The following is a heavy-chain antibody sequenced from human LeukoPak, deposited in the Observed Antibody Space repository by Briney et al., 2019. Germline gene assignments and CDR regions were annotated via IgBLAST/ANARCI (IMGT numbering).Heavy chain of an antibody. Sequence: PSETLSLTCTVSGGSISSYYWSWIRQPPGKGLEWIGYIYYSGSTNYNPSLKSRVTISVDTSKNQFSLKLSSVTAADTAVYYCARDAPVGYCSGGSCPPHWFDPWGQGTLVTVSS. D-gene: IGHD2-15*01. CDR2: IYYSGST. J-gene: IGHJ5*02. CDR3: ARDAPVGYCSGGSCPPHWFDP. CDR1: GGSISSYY. V-gene: IGHV4-59*01.